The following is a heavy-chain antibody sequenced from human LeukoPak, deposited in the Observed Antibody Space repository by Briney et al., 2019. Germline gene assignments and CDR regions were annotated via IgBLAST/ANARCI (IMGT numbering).Heavy chain of an antibody. D-gene: IGHD3-3*01. CDR3: AKDSGVLDFWSGYYTWQ. CDR2: ISRSGGST. J-gene: IGHJ4*02. V-gene: IGHV3-23*01. Sequence: GGSLRLSCVASGFTFSNYAMTWVRQAPGKGLEWVSSISRSGGSTYYADSVKGRFTISRDNFKNTLYLQMDRLRSEDTAVYYCAKDSGVLDFWSGYYTWQGGQGTMVTVSS. CDR1: GFTFSNYA.